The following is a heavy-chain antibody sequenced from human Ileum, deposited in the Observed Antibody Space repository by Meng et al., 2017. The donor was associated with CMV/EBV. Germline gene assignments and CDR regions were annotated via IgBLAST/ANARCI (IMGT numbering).Heavy chain of an antibody. D-gene: IGHD3-22*01. CDR3: ARGSGSSPRGMDV. Sequence: ASVKVSCKASGYTFTSYGISWMRQAPGQGLEWVAWISTYNGDTNYAQKVQGRVTITRDMSTSTAYMELRSLRFDDTAVYYCARGSGSSPRGMDVWGQGTTVTVSS. J-gene: IGHJ6*02. V-gene: IGHV1-18*01. CDR2: ISTYNGDT. CDR1: GYTFTSYG.